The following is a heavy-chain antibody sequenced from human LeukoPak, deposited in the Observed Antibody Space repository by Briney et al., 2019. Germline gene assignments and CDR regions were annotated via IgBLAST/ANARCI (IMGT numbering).Heavy chain of an antibody. CDR3: ARSSIAARLSRAIDY. CDR2: IYTSGST. J-gene: IGHJ4*02. Sequence: TPSETLSLTCTVSGGSISSYYWSWIRQPAGKGLEWIGRIYTSGSTNYNPSLKSRVTISVDTSKNQFSLKLSSVTAADTAVYYCARSSIAARLSRAIDYWGQGTLVTVSS. CDR1: GGSISSYY. D-gene: IGHD6-6*01. V-gene: IGHV4-4*07.